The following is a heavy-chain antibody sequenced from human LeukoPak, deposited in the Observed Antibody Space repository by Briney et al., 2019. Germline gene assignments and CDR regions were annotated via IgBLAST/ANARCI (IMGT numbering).Heavy chain of an antibody. CDR3: ARASVEWLEWLVYYFDY. J-gene: IGHJ4*02. Sequence: SGGSLRLSCAASGFTFSSYAMHWVRQAPGKGLEWVAVISYDGSNKYYADSVKGRFTISRDNSKNTLYLQMNSLRAEDTAVYYCARASVEWLEWLVYYFDYWGQGTLVTVSS. V-gene: IGHV3-30-3*01. CDR1: GFTFSSYA. CDR2: ISYDGSNK. D-gene: IGHD6-19*01.